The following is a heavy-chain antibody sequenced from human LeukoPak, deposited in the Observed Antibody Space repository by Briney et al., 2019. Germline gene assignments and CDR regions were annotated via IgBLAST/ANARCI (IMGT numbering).Heavy chain of an antibody. CDR2: IYTSGST. CDR3: ARHGRIAVSSYTTRYYYYMDV. J-gene: IGHJ6*03. CDR1: GGSISSYY. D-gene: IGHD6-19*01. V-gene: IGHV4-4*09. Sequence: SETLSLTCTASGGSISSYYWSWIRQPPGKGLEWIGYIYTSGSTNYNPSLKSRVTISVDTSKNQFSLKLSSVTAADTAVYYCARHGRIAVSSYTTRYYYYMDVWGKGTTVTVSS.